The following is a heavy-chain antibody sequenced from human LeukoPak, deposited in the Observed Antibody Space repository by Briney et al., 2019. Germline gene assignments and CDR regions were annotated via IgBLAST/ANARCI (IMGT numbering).Heavy chain of an antibody. CDR1: GYTFTGYY. J-gene: IGHJ4*02. D-gene: IGHD3-22*01. CDR2: ISAYNGNT. V-gene: IGHV1-18*04. Sequence: ASVKVSCKASGYTFTGYYMHWVRQAPGQGLEWMGWISAYNGNTKYAQKFQGRVTMTTDTSTSTAYMELRSLRSDDTAVYYCARGMPPRRNYDSSGYYSYYFDYWGQGTLVTVSS. CDR3: ARGMPPRRNYDSSGYYSYYFDY.